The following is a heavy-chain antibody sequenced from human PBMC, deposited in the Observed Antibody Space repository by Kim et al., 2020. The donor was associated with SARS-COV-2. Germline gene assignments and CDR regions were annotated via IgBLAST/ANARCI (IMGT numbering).Heavy chain of an antibody. Sequence: ASVKVSCKTSGYIFTSYVLHWVRQAPGQRPEWMGWINACNAKTKYSQKFQGRVTLTRDTSASTAYLELSRLTSEDTAVYYCARVSKYRINDWYEGDMDVW. CDR3: ARVSKYRINDWYEGDMDV. CDR1: GYIFTSYV. D-gene: IGHD3-9*01. V-gene: IGHV1-3*01. CDR2: INACNAKT. J-gene: IGHJ6*01.